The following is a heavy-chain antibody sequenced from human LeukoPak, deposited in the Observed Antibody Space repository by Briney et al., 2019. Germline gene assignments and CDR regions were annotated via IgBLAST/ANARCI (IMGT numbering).Heavy chain of an antibody. CDR3: ARRVFPDYFDY. Sequence: SETLSLTCAVSGYSISSGYYWGWIRQPPGEGLEWIGSIYHSGSTYHNPSLKSRVTISVDTSKNQFSLKLSSVTAADTAIYYCARRVFPDYFDYWGQGTLVTGSS. J-gene: IGHJ4*02. CDR1: GYSISSGYY. CDR2: IYHSGST. D-gene: IGHD6-13*01. V-gene: IGHV4-38-2*01.